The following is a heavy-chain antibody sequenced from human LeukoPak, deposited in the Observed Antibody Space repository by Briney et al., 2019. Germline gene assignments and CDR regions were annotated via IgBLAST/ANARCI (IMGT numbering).Heavy chain of an antibody. V-gene: IGHV3-30*18. CDR3: AKPLLSYGYYFDY. D-gene: IGHD5-18*01. J-gene: IGHJ4*02. Sequence: GRSLRLSCAASGFTFSSYGMRWVRQAPGKGLEWVAVISYDGSNKYYADSVKGRFTISRDNSKNTLYLQMNSLRAEDTAVYYCAKPLLSYGYYFDYWGQGTLVTVSS. CDR1: GFTFSSYG. CDR2: ISYDGSNK.